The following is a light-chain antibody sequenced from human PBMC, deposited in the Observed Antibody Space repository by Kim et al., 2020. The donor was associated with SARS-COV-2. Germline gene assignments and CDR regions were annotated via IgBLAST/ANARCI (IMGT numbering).Light chain of an antibody. V-gene: IGKV1-5*03. CDR1: QSISSW. CDR2: KAS. CDR3: QQYITVWT. J-gene: IGKJ1*01. Sequence: DIQMTQSPSTLSASIGDRVTITCRASQSISSWLAWYQQKPGKAPKLLIYKASSLESGVPSRFSGSGSGTEFTLTISSLQPDDFATYYCQQYITVWTFGQGTKVDIK.